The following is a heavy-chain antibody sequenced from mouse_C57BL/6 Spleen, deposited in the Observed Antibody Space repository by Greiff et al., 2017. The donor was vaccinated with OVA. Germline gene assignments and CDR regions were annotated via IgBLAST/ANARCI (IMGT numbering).Heavy chain of an antibody. CDR3: ARTPSNDGYYLYFDY. CDR2: IYPGSGNT. D-gene: IGHD2-3*01. J-gene: IGHJ2*01. Sequence: VKLMESGAELVRPGASVKLSCKASGYTFTDYYINWVKQRPGQGLEWIARIYPGSGNTYYNEKFKGKATLTAEKSSSTAYMQLSSLTSEDSAVYFCARTPSNDGYYLYFDYWGQGTTLTVSS. V-gene: IGHV1-76*01. CDR1: GYTFTDYY.